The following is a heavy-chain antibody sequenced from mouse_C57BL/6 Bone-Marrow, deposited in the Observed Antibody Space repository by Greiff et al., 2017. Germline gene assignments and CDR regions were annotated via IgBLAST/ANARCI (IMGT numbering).Heavy chain of an antibody. D-gene: IGHD2-5*01. V-gene: IGHV1-19*01. CDR3: ASAYYSTHYFDY. CDR1: GYTFTDYY. CDR2: INPYNGGT. J-gene: IGHJ2*01. Sequence: EVQLQQSGPVLVKPGASVKMSCKASGYTFTDYYMNWVKQSHGKSLEWIGVINPYNGGTSYNQKFKGKATLTVDKSSSTAYMELNSLTSEDSAVYYCASAYYSTHYFDYWGQGTTLTVSS.